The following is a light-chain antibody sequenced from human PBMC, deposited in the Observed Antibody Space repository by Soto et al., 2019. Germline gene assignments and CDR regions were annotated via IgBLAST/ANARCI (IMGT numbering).Light chain of an antibody. J-gene: IGKJ1*01. Sequence: EIVLTQSPGTLSLSPGERATLSCRASQRLSVTYIAWYQQKPGQAPRLLVQGASRRATGVPDRFSGSGSGTDFTLTISRLEPEDFQVYYCPQYGGSPTTFGQGTRVEIK. V-gene: IGKV3-20*01. CDR2: GAS. CDR1: QRLSVTY. CDR3: PQYGGSPTT.